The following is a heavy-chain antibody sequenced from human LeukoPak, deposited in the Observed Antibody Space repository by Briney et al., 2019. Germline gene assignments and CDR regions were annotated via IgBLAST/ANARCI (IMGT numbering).Heavy chain of an antibody. CDR3: ARDCGYCGGGAFDI. CDR1: GFTFSSYA. Sequence: GGSLRLSCAASGFTFSSYAMSWVRQAPGKGLEWVSSISSSSSYIYYADSVKGRFTISRDNAKNSLYLQMNSLRAEDTAVYYCARDCGYCGGGAFDIWGQGTMVTVSS. V-gene: IGHV3-21*01. D-gene: IGHD2-15*01. CDR2: ISSSSSYI. J-gene: IGHJ3*02.